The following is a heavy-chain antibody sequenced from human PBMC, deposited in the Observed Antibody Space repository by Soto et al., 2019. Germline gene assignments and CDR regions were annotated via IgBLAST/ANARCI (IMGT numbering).Heavy chain of an antibody. CDR3: ARTVGSGSPDFDY. D-gene: IGHD3-10*01. Sequence: QVQLQESGPGLLEPSQTLSLTCAVSGASITGVGYYWSWIRQHPGKGLEWIGHIYYSGGTYYNLSFGSRLSISVDTSKNQFSLKLTSVTAADTAVYYCARTVGSGSPDFDYWGQGTLVTVSS. J-gene: IGHJ4*02. CDR2: IYYSGGT. CDR1: GASITGVGYY. V-gene: IGHV4-31*11.